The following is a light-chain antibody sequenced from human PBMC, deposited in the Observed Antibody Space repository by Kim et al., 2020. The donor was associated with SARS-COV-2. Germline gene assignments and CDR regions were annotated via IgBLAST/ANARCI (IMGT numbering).Light chain of an antibody. V-gene: IGLV3-19*01. CDR2: GKN. CDR3: NSRDSSGNHLV. Sequence: ALGQTVRIPCQGDSLRSYYASWYQQKPGQAPVLVIYGKNNRPSGIPDRFSGSSSGNTASLTITGAQAADEADYHCNSRDSSGNHLVFGGGTQLTVL. J-gene: IGLJ3*02. CDR1: SLRSYY.